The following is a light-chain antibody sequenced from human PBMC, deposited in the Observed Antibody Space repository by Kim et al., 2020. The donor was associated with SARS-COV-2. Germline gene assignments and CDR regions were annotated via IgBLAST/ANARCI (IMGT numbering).Light chain of an antibody. CDR1: QSVSSNY. V-gene: IGKV3-20*01. CDR2: GAS. CDR3: QQYGSSPYT. Sequence: EIVLTQSPGTLSLSPGERATLSCRASQSVSSNYLAWYQQKPGQAPRLLIYGASSRATGIPDRFSGSGSGTDFSLTISRLEPEDFAVYYCQQYGSSPYTFGPGTKLEI. J-gene: IGKJ2*01.